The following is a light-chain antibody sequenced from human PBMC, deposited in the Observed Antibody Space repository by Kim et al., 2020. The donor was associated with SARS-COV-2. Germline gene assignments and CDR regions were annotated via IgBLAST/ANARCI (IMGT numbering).Light chain of an antibody. J-gene: IGLJ2*01. Sequence: VSAGQTAIITCSGDKFGDKYVCWYQQKPGQSPVLVIYQDSKRPSGIPNRFSGSNSGNTATLTISGTQAMDEADYYCQAWDSSTVVFGGGTQLTVL. CDR2: QDS. V-gene: IGLV3-1*01. CDR3: QAWDSSTVV. CDR1: KFGDKY.